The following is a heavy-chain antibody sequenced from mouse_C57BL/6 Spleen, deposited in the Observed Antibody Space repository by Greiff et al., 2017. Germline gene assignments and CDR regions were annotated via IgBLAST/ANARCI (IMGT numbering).Heavy chain of an antibody. CDR2: IYPGNSDT. D-gene: IGHD2-4*01. V-gene: IGHV1-5*01. Sequence: VQLQQSGTVLARPGASVKMSCKTSGYTFTSYWLHWVKQRPGQGLEWIGAIYPGNSDTGYNQKFKGKAKLAAVTSASTAYMELSSLTNEDSAVYYCTRGGYDYDGDLYYAMDYWGQGTSVTVSS. J-gene: IGHJ4*01. CDR3: TRGGYDYDGDLYYAMDY. CDR1: GYTFTSYW.